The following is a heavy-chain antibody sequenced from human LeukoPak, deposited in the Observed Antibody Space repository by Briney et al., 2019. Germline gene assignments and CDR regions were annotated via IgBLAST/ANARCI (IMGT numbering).Heavy chain of an antibody. CDR1: GLTFSNAW. CDR2: IKSKTDGGTT. CDR3: TTDGRHSGYLWVDY. D-gene: IGHD5-12*01. V-gene: IGHV3-15*01. J-gene: IGHJ4*02. Sequence: PGGPLRLSCAASGLTFSNAWMSWVRQAPGKGLEWGGRIKSKTDGGTTDYAAPVKGRFTISRDDSKNTLYLQMNSLKTEDTAVYYCTTDGRHSGYLWVDYWGQGTLVTVSS.